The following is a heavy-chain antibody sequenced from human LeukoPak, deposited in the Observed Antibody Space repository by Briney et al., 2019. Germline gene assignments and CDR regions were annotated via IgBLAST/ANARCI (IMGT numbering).Heavy chain of an antibody. CDR1: GFTFSSHW. CDR3: ARENTIFGVVINY. V-gene: IGHV3-7*01. J-gene: IGHJ4*02. Sequence: GGSLRLSCAASGFTFSSHWMSWVRQAPGKGLEWVANIKQDGSEKYYVDSVKGRFTISRDNAKNSLYLQMNSLRAEDTAVYYCARENTIFGVVINYWGQGTLVTVSS. CDR2: IKQDGSEK. D-gene: IGHD3-3*01.